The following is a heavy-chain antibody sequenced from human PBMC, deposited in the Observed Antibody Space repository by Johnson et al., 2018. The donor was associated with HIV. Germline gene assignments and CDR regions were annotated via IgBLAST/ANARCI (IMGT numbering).Heavy chain of an antibody. D-gene: IGHD5-24*01. CDR1: KFTFRTYT. Sequence: QVQLVESGGGLAKPAWSPRLSCAASKFTFRTYTMHWVRQAPGKGLEWVALISSDGYNKYYADSVKGRFTISRDNSKSTLSLQMNTLRAEDTAVYYCARDGDEFGDGYNPTEIWGQGTMVTVSS. J-gene: IGHJ3*02. CDR2: ISSDGYNK. CDR3: ARDGDEFGDGYNPTEI. V-gene: IGHV3-30*04.